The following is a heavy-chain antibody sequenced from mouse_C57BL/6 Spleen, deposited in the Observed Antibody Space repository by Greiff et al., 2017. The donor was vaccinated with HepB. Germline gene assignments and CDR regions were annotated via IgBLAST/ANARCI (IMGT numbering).Heavy chain of an antibody. CDR1: GFTFSDYY. Sequence: EVKVVESGGGLVQPGGSLKLSCAASGFTFSDYYMYWVRQTPEKRLEWVAYISNGGGSTYYPDTVKGRFTISRDNAKNTLYLQMSRLKSEDTAMYYCARHGGSSFSRYFDVWGTGTTVTVSS. CDR2: ISNGGGST. V-gene: IGHV5-12*01. D-gene: IGHD1-1*01. CDR3: ARHGGSSFSRYFDV. J-gene: IGHJ1*03.